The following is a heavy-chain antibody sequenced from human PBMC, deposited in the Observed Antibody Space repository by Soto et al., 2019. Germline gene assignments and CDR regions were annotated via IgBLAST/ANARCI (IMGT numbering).Heavy chain of an antibody. D-gene: IGHD6-19*01. Sequence: QVQLVQSGAEVKKPGASVKVSCKASGYTFTSYAMHWVRQAPGQRLEWMGWINAGNGNTKYSQKFQGRVTINRDTSASTAYMELSSLRSEDTAVYYCARVIGGWYYFDYWGQGTLLTVSS. J-gene: IGHJ4*02. CDR3: ARVIGGWYYFDY. CDR2: INAGNGNT. V-gene: IGHV1-3*01. CDR1: GYTFTSYA.